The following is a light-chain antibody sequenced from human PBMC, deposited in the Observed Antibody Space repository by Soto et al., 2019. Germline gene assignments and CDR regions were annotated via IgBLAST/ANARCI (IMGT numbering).Light chain of an antibody. CDR1: QSVSSY. V-gene: IGKV3-11*01. CDR2: DAS. J-gene: IGKJ5*01. Sequence: EIVMTQSPATLSVSPGERATLSCRASQSVSSYLAWYQQKPGQATRLIIYDASNRANGIPARFSGSGSGTDFTLTISSLEPEDFAVYYCQQRSNWHPITFGQGTRLEIK. CDR3: QQRSNWHPIT.